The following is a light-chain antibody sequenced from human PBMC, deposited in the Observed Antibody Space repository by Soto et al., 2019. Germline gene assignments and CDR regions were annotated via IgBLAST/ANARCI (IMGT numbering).Light chain of an antibody. CDR2: QDS. CDR3: QAWDSHV. J-gene: IGLJ1*01. CDR1: KLGDKY. Sequence: SYELTQPPSVSVSPGQTASITCSGDKLGDKYACWYQQKPGQSPVLVIYQDSKRPSGIPERFSGSNSGNTATLTISGTQAMDEADYYCQAWDSHVFGTGTKLTVL. V-gene: IGLV3-1*01.